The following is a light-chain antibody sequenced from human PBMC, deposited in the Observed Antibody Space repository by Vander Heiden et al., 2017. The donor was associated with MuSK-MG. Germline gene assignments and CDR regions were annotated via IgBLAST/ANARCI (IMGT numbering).Light chain of an antibody. CDR1: ELGDNY. CDR3: QAWDSSTAVV. Sequence: SYELTQPPSVSVSPGQTASIPCFGDELGDNYVYWYQQKPGQSPVLVIYQDTKRPSGIPERFSGSNSGNTATLTIRGTQAMDEADYYCQAWDSSTAVVFGGGTKLTVL. J-gene: IGLJ2*01. CDR2: QDT. V-gene: IGLV3-1*01.